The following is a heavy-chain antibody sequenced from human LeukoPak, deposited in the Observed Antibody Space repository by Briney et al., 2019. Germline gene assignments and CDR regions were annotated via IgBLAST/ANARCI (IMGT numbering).Heavy chain of an antibody. D-gene: IGHD3-10*01. CDR3: ARLLMVRGGSRYFDL. Sequence: PSQTLPLTCTVSGGSISSGGYYWRWIRQHPGKGLEWIGYISYSGNTYYNPSLNSRFTISLDTSKNQFSLTLTSVTAADTAVFYCARLLMVRGGSRYFDLWGRGTLVTVSS. CDR1: GGSISSGGYY. V-gene: IGHV4-31*03. J-gene: IGHJ2*01. CDR2: ISYSGNT.